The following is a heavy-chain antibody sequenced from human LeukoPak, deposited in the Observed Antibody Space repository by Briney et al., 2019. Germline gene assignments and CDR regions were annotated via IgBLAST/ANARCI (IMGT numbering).Heavy chain of an antibody. D-gene: IGHD3-16*01. V-gene: IGHV3-23*01. J-gene: IGHJ4*02. Sequence: GGSLRLSCAASGFTFGTSVMSGVRQAPGKGLEWISSISGGGGSPNYADSVKGRFTISRDSSKNTLYLQMNSLRAEDTAIYYCAKEDWGDYDYWGQGTLVTVSS. CDR3: AKEDWGDYDY. CDR2: ISGGGGSP. CDR1: GFTFGTSV.